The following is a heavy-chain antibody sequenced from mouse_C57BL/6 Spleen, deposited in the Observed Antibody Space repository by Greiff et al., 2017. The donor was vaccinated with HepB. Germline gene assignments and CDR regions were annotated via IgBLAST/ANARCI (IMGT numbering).Heavy chain of an antibody. Sequence: QVQLQQSGAELVRPGASVTLSCKASGYTFTDYEMHWVKQTPVHGLEWIGAIDPETGGTAYNQKFKGKAILTADKSSSTAYMERRSLTSEDSAVYDGTGEYGRGGYWYCDGGGRGTTVTVSS. CDR2: IDPETGGT. CDR1: GYTFTDYE. V-gene: IGHV1-15*01. CDR3: TGEYGRGGYWYCDG. J-gene: IGHJ1*03. D-gene: IGHD1-1*01.